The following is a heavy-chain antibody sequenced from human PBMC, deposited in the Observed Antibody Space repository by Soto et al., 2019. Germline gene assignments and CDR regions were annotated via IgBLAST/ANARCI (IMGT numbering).Heavy chain of an antibody. CDR1: GFTFSSYE. V-gene: IGHV3-48*03. D-gene: IGHD6-19*01. CDR3: ARTPGIAVAGKVYYYYYGMDV. J-gene: IGHJ6*02. CDR2: ISSSGSTI. Sequence: EVQLVESGGGLVQPGGSLRLSCAASGFTFSSYEMNWVRQAPGKGLEWVSYISSSGSTIYYADSVKGRFTISRDNAKNSQYLQMNSLRAEDTAVYYCARTPGIAVAGKVYYYYYGMDVWGQGTTVTVSS.